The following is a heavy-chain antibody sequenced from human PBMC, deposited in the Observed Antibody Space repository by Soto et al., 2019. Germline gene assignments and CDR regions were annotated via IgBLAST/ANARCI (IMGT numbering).Heavy chain of an antibody. CDR2: LRIGGSIT. V-gene: IGHV3-23*01. Sequence: EVQLLESGGGLVQPGGSLRLSCAASGFTFSNYAMSWVRQAPGKGLEWVSTLRIGGSITYYADSAKGRFTVSRDNSKNTLYLLMNGLRAEDTAVYYCAKGHYYDDSSGYRHFDYWGQGTLVTVSS. CDR1: GFTFSNYA. J-gene: IGHJ4*02. D-gene: IGHD3-22*01. CDR3: AKGHYYDDSSGYRHFDY.